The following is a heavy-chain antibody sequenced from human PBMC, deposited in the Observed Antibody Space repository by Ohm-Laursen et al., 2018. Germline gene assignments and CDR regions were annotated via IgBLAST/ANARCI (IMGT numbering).Heavy chain of an antibody. Sequence: SLRLSCTASGFIFSDYYMNWIRQAPGKGLEWVSYISSSGSPIYYADSVKGRFTISRDNAKNSLSLEMNSLRAEDTAVYYCARGGNTAFDIWGQGTMVTVSS. CDR3: ARGGNTAFDI. CDR1: GFIFSDYY. D-gene: IGHD2/OR15-2a*01. CDR2: ISSSGSPI. V-gene: IGHV3-11*01. J-gene: IGHJ3*02.